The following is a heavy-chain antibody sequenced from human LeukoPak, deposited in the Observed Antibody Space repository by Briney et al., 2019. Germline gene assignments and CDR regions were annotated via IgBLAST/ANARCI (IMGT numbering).Heavy chain of an antibody. Sequence: GGSLRLSCAASGFTVSSNYMSWVRQAPGKGLEWVSVIYSGGSTYYADSVKGRFTISRDNSKNTLYLQMNSLRAEDTAVYYCARAPTTGVKGAFDIWGQGTMVTVSS. V-gene: IGHV3-53*01. D-gene: IGHD1-14*01. CDR3: ARAPTTGVKGAFDI. CDR2: IYSGGST. J-gene: IGHJ3*02. CDR1: GFTVSSNY.